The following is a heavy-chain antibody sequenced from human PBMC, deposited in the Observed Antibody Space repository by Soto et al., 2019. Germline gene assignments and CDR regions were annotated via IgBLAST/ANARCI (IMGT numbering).Heavy chain of an antibody. J-gene: IGHJ6*02. D-gene: IGHD3-22*01. CDR3: ARETRYYDSSGYLVWYGMDV. CDR2: IYYSGST. Sequence: PSETLSLTCTVSGGSISSYYWSWIRQPPGKGLEWIGYIYYSGSTNYNPSLKSRVTISVDTSKNQFSLKLSSVTAADTAVYYCARETRYYDSSGYLVWYGMDVWGQGTTVTVSS. CDR1: GGSISSYY. V-gene: IGHV4-59*01.